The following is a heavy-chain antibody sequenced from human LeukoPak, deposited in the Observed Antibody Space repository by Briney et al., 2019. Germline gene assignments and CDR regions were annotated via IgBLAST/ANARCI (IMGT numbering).Heavy chain of an antibody. CDR2: IYYSGST. CDR3: ARGREDTAMVGSAFDI. J-gene: IGHJ3*02. D-gene: IGHD5-18*01. Sequence: RSETLSLTCTVSGGSISSSSYYWGWIRQPPGKGLEWIGSIYYSGSTYYNPSLKSRVTISVDTSKNQFSLKLSSVTAADTAVYYCARGREDTAMVGSAFDIWGQGTMVTVSS. V-gene: IGHV4-39*07. CDR1: GGSISSSSYY.